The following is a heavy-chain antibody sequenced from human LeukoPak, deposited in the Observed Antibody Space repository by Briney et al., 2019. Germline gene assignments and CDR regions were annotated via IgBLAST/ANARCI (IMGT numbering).Heavy chain of an antibody. D-gene: IGHD6-13*01. V-gene: IGHV3-20*04. CDR3: AKGTVSSSWYEVDGYNWLDP. CDR2: INWNGGRT. Sequence: GGSLRLSCEGSGFTFDDYGMSWVRQDQGKGLEWVSGINWNGGRTGYADSVKGRFTISRDNSKNTLYLQMNSLRAEDTAVYYCAKGTVSSSWYEVDGYNWLDPWGQGTLVTVSS. J-gene: IGHJ5*02. CDR1: GFTFDDYG.